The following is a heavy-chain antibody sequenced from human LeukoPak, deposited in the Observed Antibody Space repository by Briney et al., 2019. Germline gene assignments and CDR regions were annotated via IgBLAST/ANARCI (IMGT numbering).Heavy chain of an antibody. CDR2: IYYSGST. J-gene: IGHJ6*02. CDR1: GGSISSYY. CDR3: ARASKPYGDYVFSYYYGMDV. D-gene: IGHD4-17*01. Sequence: PSETLSLTCTVSGGSISSYYWSWIRQPPGKGLEWIGYIYYSGSTNYNPSLKSRVTISVDTSKNQFSLKLSSVTAADTAVYYCARASKPYGDYVFSYYYGMDVWGQGTTVTVSS. V-gene: IGHV4-59*01.